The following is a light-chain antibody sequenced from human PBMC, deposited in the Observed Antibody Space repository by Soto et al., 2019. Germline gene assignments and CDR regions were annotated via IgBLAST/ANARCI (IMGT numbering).Light chain of an antibody. Sequence: QPVLTQPPSVSGAPGQRVTISCTGSSSNIGAGYDVNWYQQHPGTAPKVLIYGNSNRPSGVPDRFSGSKSGTSASLAITGLQAKDEADYYCQSYDSGLSGSVFGGGTKLTVL. CDR3: QSYDSGLSGSV. V-gene: IGLV1-40*01. J-gene: IGLJ2*01. CDR2: GNS. CDR1: SSNIGAGYD.